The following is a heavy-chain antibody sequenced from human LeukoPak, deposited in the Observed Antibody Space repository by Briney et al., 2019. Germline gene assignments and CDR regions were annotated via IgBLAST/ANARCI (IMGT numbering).Heavy chain of an antibody. CDR2: INQDGSEK. CDR1: GVTFSSYW. D-gene: IGHD1-1*01. CDR3: ARDWKHAFDM. J-gene: IGHJ3*02. Sequence: GGSLRLSCAAYGVTFSSYWMRWVRQAPGKWLEWVATINQDGSEKYYVDSVKGRFTISRDNAKNSLYLQMNSLRAEDTAVYYCARDWKHAFDMWGQGTMVTVSS. V-gene: IGHV3-7*01.